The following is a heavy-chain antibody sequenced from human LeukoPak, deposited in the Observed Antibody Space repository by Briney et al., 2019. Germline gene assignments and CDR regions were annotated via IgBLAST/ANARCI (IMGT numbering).Heavy chain of an antibody. J-gene: IGHJ5*02. CDR3: ARSLSGLDSGDR. V-gene: IGHV4-59*02. Sequence: SETLSLTFSVFGGSVSTAHWNWIRQPPGKGLEWIGTFYSDGSTSYNPSLKSRLTISVNTSRNQFSLKLTSVTSADTAVYYCARSLSGLDSGDRWGQGTLVTVSS. CDR2: FYSDGST. CDR1: GGSVSTAH. D-gene: IGHD5-12*01.